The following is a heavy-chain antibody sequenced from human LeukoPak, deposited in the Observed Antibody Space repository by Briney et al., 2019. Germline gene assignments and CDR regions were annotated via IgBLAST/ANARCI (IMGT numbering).Heavy chain of an antibody. D-gene: IGHD3-10*01. CDR2: ICQSGST. CDR3: AKDTGGRGRLDGFDV. Sequence: SGTLSLTCTVSGDSVSSIYWWIWVRQPLGKGLEWIGEICQSGSTNYNPSLKSRVRMSLDKSKNQFSLNLNSVTTADTAIYYCAKDTGGRGRLDGFDVWGQGTMVTVSS. V-gene: IGHV4-4*02. CDR1: GDSVSSIYW. J-gene: IGHJ3*01.